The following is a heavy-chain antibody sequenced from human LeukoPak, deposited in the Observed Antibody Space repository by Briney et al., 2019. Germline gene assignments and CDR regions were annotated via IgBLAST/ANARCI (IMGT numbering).Heavy chain of an antibody. D-gene: IGHD1-26*01. J-gene: IGHJ4*02. Sequence: PGGSLRLSCAASGFTFRNYGMHWVRQPPGKGLEWVAIIFYDGSNKYYADSVRGRFTISRDNSKNTLYLQMNSLRDEDTAVYYCASGRGRGGSHKSYFDYWRQGTPLTVPS. V-gene: IGHV3-33*01. CDR1: GFTFRNYG. CDR2: IFYDGSNK. CDR3: ASGRGRGGSHKSYFDY.